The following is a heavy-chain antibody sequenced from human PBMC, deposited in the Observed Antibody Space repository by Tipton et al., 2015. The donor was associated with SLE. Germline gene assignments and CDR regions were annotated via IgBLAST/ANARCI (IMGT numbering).Heavy chain of an antibody. Sequence: TLSLTCAVYGGSFSGYYWSWIRQPPGKGLEWIGEINHSGSTNYNPSLKSRVTISVDTSKNQFSLKLSSVTAADTAVYYCARVGVVTPFDYWGQGTLVTDSS. D-gene: IGHD4-23*01. V-gene: IGHV4-34*01. CDR2: INHSGST. CDR3: ARVGVVTPFDY. J-gene: IGHJ4*02. CDR1: GGSFSGYY.